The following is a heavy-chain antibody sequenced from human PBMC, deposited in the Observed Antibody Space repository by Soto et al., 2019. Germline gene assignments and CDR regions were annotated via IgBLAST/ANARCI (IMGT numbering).Heavy chain of an antibody. V-gene: IGHV4-30-4*01. D-gene: IGHD2-15*01. CDR3: ARGSIVVPAYYYYGMDV. Sequence: QVQLQESGPGLVKPSQTLSLTCAVSGGSISSGDYYWSWIRQPPGKGLEWIGYIYYSGGTYYNPSLTSRVTISVDSSKNQFSLKLSSVPAADTAVYYCARGSIVVPAYYYYGMDVWGQGTTDTVSS. CDR2: IYYSGGT. J-gene: IGHJ6*02. CDR1: GGSISSGDYY.